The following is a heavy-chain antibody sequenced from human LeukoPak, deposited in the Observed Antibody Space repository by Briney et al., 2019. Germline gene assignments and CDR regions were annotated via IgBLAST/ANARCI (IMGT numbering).Heavy chain of an antibody. CDR2: IYTSGSV. V-gene: IGHV4-4*07. D-gene: IGHD2-2*01. Sequence: PSDTLSLTCSVSGVSIINFYWNWLRQPAGKGLEWIGRIYTSGSVNYNPSLKSRVTFSVDTSKNHFSLNLTSVTAADTAIYYCARTLMPSIHEAFHIWGQGTTVTVSS. CDR3: ARTLMPSIHEAFHI. CDR1: GVSIINFY. J-gene: IGHJ3*02.